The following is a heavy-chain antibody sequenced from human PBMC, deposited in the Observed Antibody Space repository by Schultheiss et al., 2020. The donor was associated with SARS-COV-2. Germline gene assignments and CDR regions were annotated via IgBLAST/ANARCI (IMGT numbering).Heavy chain of an antibody. J-gene: IGHJ4*02. CDR2: IYYSGST. CDR3: ARSPDISGGEFGY. Sequence: SETLSLTCSVSGASISSYYWSWVRQPPGKGLEWIAYIYYSGSTNYNPSLKSRVTISLDTSKNQFSVTVNSVTAADTAVYYCARSPDISGGEFGYWGQGTLVTVSS. V-gene: IGHV4-59*08. D-gene: IGHD2-15*01. CDR1: GASISSYY.